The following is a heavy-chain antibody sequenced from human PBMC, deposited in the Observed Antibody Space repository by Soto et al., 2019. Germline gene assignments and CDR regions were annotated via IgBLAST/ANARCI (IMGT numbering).Heavy chain of an antibody. Sequence: GGSLRLSCAASGFTFSSYGMHWVRQAPGKGLEWVAVISYDGSNKYYADSVKGRFTISRDNSKNTLYLQMNSLRAEDTAVYYFAILSGYHYAFDIWGQGTMVTVSS. J-gene: IGHJ3*02. CDR2: ISYDGSNK. V-gene: IGHV3-30*03. D-gene: IGHD5-12*01. CDR3: AILSGYHYAFDI. CDR1: GFTFSSYG.